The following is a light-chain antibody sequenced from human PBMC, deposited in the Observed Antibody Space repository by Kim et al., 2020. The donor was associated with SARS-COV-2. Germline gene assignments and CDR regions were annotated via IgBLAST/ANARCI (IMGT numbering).Light chain of an antibody. CDR3: QQYSNWPQYT. CDR1: QSVSRN. CDR2: GAY. Sequence: SPGERATLSCRASQSVSRNLAWYQQRPGQAPRLLIYGAYSRATGVPAKFSGSGSGTEFTLTISSLQSEDCAVYYCQQYSNWPQYTFGQGTKLEIK. V-gene: IGKV3-15*01. J-gene: IGKJ2*01.